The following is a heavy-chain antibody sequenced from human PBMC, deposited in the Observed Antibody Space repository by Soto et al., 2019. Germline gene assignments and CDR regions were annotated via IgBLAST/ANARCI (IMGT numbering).Heavy chain of an antibody. CDR3: AAFPRYTSYFEY. J-gene: IGHJ4*02. CDR2: INDNGRGT. D-gene: IGHD2-2*02. CDR1: GFTFSSYA. V-gene: IGHV3-23*01. Sequence: EVQLLESGGDLVQPGGSLRLSCAASGFTFSSYAMTWVRQAPGKGLEWVSTINDNGRGTFYADSVKGRFTVSRDNSKNTLYLQMNSLRAEDTAIYYCAAFPRYTSYFEYWGQGTLDTVSS.